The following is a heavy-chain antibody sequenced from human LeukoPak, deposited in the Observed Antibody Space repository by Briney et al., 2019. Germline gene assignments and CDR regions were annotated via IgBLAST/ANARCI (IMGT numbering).Heavy chain of an antibody. Sequence: GGSLRLSCSASGFTFSAYALYWVRQAPGKGLEWVALIWYDGSKKYYAESVKGRFTISRDNSKNTLYLEMNSLRADDTAVYYCARVISTSSSPPGYWGQGTLVTVSS. CDR3: ARVISTSSSPPGY. V-gene: IGHV3-33*08. D-gene: IGHD2-2*01. J-gene: IGHJ4*02. CDR2: IWYDGSKK. CDR1: GFTFSAYA.